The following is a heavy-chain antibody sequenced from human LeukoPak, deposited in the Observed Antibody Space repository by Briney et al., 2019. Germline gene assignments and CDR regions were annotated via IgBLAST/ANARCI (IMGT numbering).Heavy chain of an antibody. J-gene: IGHJ4*02. CDR1: GGSISSSSYY. D-gene: IGHD3-10*01. CDR2: IYYSGST. V-gene: IGHV4-39*07. Sequence: SETLSLTCTVSGGSISSSSYYWGWIRQPPGKGLEWIGSIYYSGSTYYNPSLKSRVTISVDTSKNQFSLKLSSVTAADTAVYYCARDRRGSGSYYNSVFDHWGQGTLVTVSS. CDR3: ARDRRGSGSYYNSVFDH.